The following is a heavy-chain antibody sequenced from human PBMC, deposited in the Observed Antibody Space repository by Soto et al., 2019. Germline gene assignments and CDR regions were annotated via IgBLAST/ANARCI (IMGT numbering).Heavy chain of an antibody. Sequence: PSETLSLTCTVSGGSISSYYWSWIRQPPGKGQEWIGYIYYSESTNYNPSLKSRFTISEDTSKNQFSLKLSSVIAADTAVYYCARVRGTGTGYYYYYGMDVWGQGTTVTVSS. J-gene: IGHJ6*02. D-gene: IGHD1-1*01. V-gene: IGHV4-59*01. CDR1: GGSISSYY. CDR3: ARVRGTGTGYYYYYGMDV. CDR2: IYYSEST.